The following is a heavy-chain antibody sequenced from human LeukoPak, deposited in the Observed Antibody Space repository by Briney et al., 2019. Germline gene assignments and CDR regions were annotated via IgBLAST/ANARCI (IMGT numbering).Heavy chain of an antibody. CDR1: GFTFSSYS. D-gene: IGHD5-18*01. CDR3: ARDRRYGYYFDY. CDR2: ISRSSSYI. J-gene: IGHJ4*02. V-gene: IGHV3-21*01. Sequence: PGGSLRLSCAGSGFTFSSYSMNWVRQAPGKGLQWVSSISRSSSYIYYADSVKGRFTISRDNAKNSLYLQMNSLRAEDTAVYYCARDRRYGYYFDYWGQGILVTVSS.